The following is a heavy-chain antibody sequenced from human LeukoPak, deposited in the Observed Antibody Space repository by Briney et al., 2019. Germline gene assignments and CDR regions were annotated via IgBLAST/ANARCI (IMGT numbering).Heavy chain of an antibody. D-gene: IGHD3-3*01. Sequence: PGGSLRLSCAASGFTFSSYWMSWVRQAPGRGLEWVASIQREGSEKHYVDSVKGRFTISRDNAKNSLYLQMNSLRAEDTAVYYCARSWSKLYGMDVWGQGTTVTVSS. CDR3: ARSWSKLYGMDV. V-gene: IGHV3-7*01. J-gene: IGHJ6*02. CDR2: IQREGSEK. CDR1: GFTFSSYW.